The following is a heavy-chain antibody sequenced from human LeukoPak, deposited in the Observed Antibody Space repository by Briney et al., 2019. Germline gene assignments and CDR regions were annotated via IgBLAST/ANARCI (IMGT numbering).Heavy chain of an antibody. V-gene: IGHV3-48*01. J-gene: IGHJ4*02. CDR1: GFTFSNYN. Sequence: GGSLRLSCAASGFTFSNYNMNWVRQAPGKGLEWVSYISSSSGIIYYADSVKGRFTISRDNAKDSLSLQMNSLRAEDTAVYYCARSLILTGYCLDYWGQGTLVTVSS. CDR2: ISSSSGII. CDR3: ARSLILTGYCLDY. D-gene: IGHD3-9*01.